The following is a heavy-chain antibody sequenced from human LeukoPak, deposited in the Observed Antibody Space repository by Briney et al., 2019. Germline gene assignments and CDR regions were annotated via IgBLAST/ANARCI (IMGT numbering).Heavy chain of an antibody. V-gene: IGHV4-30-2*01. J-gene: IGHJ5*02. Sequence: SQTLSLTCAVSGGSISSGGYSWSWIRQPPGKGLEWIEYIYHSGSTYYNPSLKSRVTISVDRSKNQFSLKLSSVTAADTAVYYCARVKIMELPVPVPDWSDPWGQGTLVTVSS. CDR3: ARVKIMELPVPVPDWSDP. CDR1: GGSISSGGYS. D-gene: IGHD1-26*01. CDR2: IYHSGST.